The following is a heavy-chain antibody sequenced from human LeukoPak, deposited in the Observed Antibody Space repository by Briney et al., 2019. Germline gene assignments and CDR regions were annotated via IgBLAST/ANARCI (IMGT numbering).Heavy chain of an antibody. Sequence: PSETLSLTCTVSRGSITTYYWSWIRQPAGKGLEWIGNVYHSGSTTYNQSLKSRVSMSVDTSKNQFTLNLRSVTAADTATYYCATDRQEGGSGSYWFDPWGQGTQVTVSS. CDR1: RGSITTYY. CDR2: VYHSGST. D-gene: IGHD3-10*01. J-gene: IGHJ5*02. CDR3: ATDRQEGGSGSYWFDP. V-gene: IGHV4-59*01.